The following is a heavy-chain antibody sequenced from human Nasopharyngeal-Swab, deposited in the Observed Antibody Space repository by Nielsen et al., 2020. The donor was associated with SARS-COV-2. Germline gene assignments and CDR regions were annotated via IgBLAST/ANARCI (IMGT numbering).Heavy chain of an antibody. D-gene: IGHD4-17*01. CDR2: IKSKTDGGTT. CDR3: THGDYRY. V-gene: IGHV3-15*01. Sequence: GESLKISCAASGFTFSNAWMSWVRQAPGKGLEWVGRIKSKTDGGTTDYAAPVKGRFTISRDDSKNTAYLQMNSLKTEDTAVYYCTHGDYRYWGQGTLVTVSS. J-gene: IGHJ4*02. CDR1: GFTFSNAW.